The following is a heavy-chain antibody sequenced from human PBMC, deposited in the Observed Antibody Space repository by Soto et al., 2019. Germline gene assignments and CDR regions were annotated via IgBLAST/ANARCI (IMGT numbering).Heavy chain of an antibody. D-gene: IGHD2-15*01. J-gene: IGHJ4*02. Sequence: QVQLQESGPGVVKPSETLSLTCTLSGVAIGSQYWSWIRQSPGKRLEWIGYIHDSGGTNYNPSLKSRVIISVATSRNQFSLNLSSVTASDTAVYYCARERCTCSGGSCYGDFDYWGQGILFTVSS. CDR2: IHDSGGT. CDR1: GVAIGSQY. V-gene: IGHV4-59*11. CDR3: ARERCTCSGGSCYGDFDY.